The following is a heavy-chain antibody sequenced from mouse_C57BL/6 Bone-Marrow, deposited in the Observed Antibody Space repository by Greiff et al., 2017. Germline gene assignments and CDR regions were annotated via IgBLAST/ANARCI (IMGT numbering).Heavy chain of an antibody. V-gene: IGHV5-6*02. Sequence: EVMLVESGGDLVKPGGSLKLSCAASGFTFSSYGLSWVRQTPDKRLAWVDTLSSGGSYSYYPDSVKGRFTISRDNAKNTLYRQMNSLKSEDTATYYFARRVNYDYDRWMDYGGHGTSVTVSS. D-gene: IGHD2-4*01. J-gene: IGHJ4*01. CDR1: GFTFSSYG. CDR3: ARRVNYDYDRWMDY. CDR2: LSSGGSYS.